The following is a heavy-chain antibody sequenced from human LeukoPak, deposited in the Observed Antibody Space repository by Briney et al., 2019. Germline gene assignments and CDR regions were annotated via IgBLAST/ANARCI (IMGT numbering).Heavy chain of an antibody. J-gene: IGHJ3*02. CDR2: IYSGGST. CDR3: ARGLWFGELSPNAFDI. CDR1: GFTVSSNY. V-gene: IGHV3-66*01. Sequence: GGSLRLSCAASGFTVSSNYMSWVRQAPGKGLEWVSVIYSGGSTYYADSVKGRFTISRDNSKNTLYLQMNSLRAEDTAVYYCARGLWFGELSPNAFDIWGQGTMVTVSS. D-gene: IGHD3-10*01.